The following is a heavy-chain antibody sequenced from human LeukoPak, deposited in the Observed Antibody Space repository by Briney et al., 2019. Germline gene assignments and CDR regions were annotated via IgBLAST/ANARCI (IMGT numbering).Heavy chain of an antibody. CDR3: AKDLVASSGWYRGDY. CDR2: ISGSGGST. V-gene: IGHV3-23*01. CDR1: GLSFSSHA. Sequence: GGSLRLSRAAFGLSFSSHAMSWVRQAPGKGLEWVSAISGSGGSTYYADSVKGRFTISRDNSKNTLYLQMNSLRAEDTAVYYCAKDLVASSGWYRGDYWGQGTLVTVSS. J-gene: IGHJ4*02. D-gene: IGHD6-19*01.